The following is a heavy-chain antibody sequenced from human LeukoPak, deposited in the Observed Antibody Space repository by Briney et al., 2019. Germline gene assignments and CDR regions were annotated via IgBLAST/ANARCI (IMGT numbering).Heavy chain of an antibody. J-gene: IGHJ5*02. Sequence: GGSMRLSCAASGFTVSSNYMSWVRQAPGKGLEWVSVIYSGGSTYYADSVKGRFTISRDNSKNTLYLQMNSLRAEDTAVYYCARNRAAAGTGWFDPWGQGTLVTVSS. D-gene: IGHD6-13*01. CDR1: GFTVSSNY. CDR2: IYSGGST. CDR3: ARNRAAAGTGWFDP. V-gene: IGHV3-53*01.